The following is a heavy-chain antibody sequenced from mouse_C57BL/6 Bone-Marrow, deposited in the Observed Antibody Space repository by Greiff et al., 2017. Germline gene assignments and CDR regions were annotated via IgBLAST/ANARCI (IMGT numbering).Heavy chain of an antibody. CDR3: ARHGMVTRAWFAY. CDR1: GFTFSSYG. J-gene: IGHJ3*01. Sequence: EVQLQESGGDLVKPGGSLKLPCAASGFTFSSYGMSWVRPTPDKRLEWVATISSGGSYTYYPDSVKGRFTISRDNAKNTLYLQMSSLKSEDTAMYYCARHGMVTRAWFAYWGQGTLVTVSA. V-gene: IGHV5-6*01. D-gene: IGHD2-3*01. CDR2: ISSGGSYT.